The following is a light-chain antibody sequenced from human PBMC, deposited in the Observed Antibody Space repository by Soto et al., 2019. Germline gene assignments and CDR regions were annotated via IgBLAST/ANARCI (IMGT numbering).Light chain of an antibody. CDR3: VVWDDSLNGVV. V-gene: IGLV1-44*01. Sequence: QLVLTQPPSASGTPGQRVTISCSGSSSNIGRNTVNWYQQLPGTAPKLLIYNNNQRPSGVPDRFSGSKSGTSASLAISGLQSEDEADYYCVVWDDSLNGVVYGGGTKLTVL. CDR2: NNN. CDR1: SSNIGRNT. J-gene: IGLJ3*02.